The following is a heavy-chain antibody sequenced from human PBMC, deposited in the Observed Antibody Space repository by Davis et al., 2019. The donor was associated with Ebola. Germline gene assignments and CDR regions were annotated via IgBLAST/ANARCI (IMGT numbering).Heavy chain of an antibody. V-gene: IGHV3-11*01. D-gene: IGHD6-13*01. Sequence: PGGSLRRSCAASGFTFSDYYMSWIRQAPGKGLEWVSYISSSGSTIYYADSVKGRFTISRDNAKNSLYLQMNSLRAEDTAVYYCARDEGYSSSLYYYYYGMDVWGQGTTVTVSS. CDR3: ARDEGYSSSLYYYYYGMDV. CDR1: GFTFSDYY. J-gene: IGHJ6*02. CDR2: ISSSGSTI.